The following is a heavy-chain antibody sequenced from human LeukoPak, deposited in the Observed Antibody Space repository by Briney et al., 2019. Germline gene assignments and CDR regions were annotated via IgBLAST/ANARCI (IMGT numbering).Heavy chain of an antibody. CDR1: GFTVSSNY. CDR3: ARDLELLGGGTPLFGY. D-gene: IGHD3-10*01. J-gene: IGHJ4*02. Sequence: GGSLRLSCAASGFTVSSNYMSWVRQAPGKGLEWVSVIYSGGYTYYADSVKGRFTISRDNSKNTLYFQMNSLRAEDTAVYYCARDLELLGGGTPLFGYWGQGTLVTVSS. V-gene: IGHV3-66*01. CDR2: IYSGGYT.